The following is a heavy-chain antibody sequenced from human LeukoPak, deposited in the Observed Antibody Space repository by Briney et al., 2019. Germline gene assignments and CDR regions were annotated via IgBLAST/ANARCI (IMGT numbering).Heavy chain of an antibody. J-gene: IGHJ2*01. Sequence: PGRSLRLSCVASGFTFSSYDMHWVRQATGKGLEWISAIDPVGNTWYSDSVKGRFTISRENASNALYLQMNSLRAADTAVYYCVREPAYTGTWWYPDLWGRGTLVTVSS. CDR2: IDPVGNT. V-gene: IGHV3-13*01. CDR1: GFTFSSYD. CDR3: VREPAYTGTWWYPDL. D-gene: IGHD3-16*01.